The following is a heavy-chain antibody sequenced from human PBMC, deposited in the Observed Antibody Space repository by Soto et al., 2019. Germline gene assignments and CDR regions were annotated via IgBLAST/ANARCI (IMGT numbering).Heavy chain of an antibody. D-gene: IGHD2-2*01. V-gene: IGHV3-23*01. CDR1: GFTFSSYA. CDR2: ISGSGGNT. CDR3: EKTPRSGSGSSCYAAYFQL. J-gene: IGHJ4*02. Sequence: EVQLLESGGGLVQPGGSLRLSCAASGFTFSSYAMSWVRQAPGKGLEWVSAISGSGGNTYYADSGKGRCTISRDNFKNTLYLQLNGQRAEDTVLYYCEKTPRSGSGSSCYAAYFQLWGPGPLVTVAS.